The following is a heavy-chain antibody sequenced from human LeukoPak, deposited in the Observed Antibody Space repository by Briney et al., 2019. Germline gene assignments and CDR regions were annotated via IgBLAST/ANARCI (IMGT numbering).Heavy chain of an antibody. J-gene: IGHJ3*02. CDR3: ARDHYGSGSAFDI. V-gene: IGHV3-21*01. CDR1: GFTFSSYS. D-gene: IGHD3-10*01. CDR2: ISSSSSYI. Sequence: GGSLRLLCAASGFTFSSYSMNWVRHARGKGLEEVSSISSSSSYIYYADSVEGRFTISRENAKNSLYLQMNSLRAEDTAVYYCARDHYGSGSAFDIWGQGTMVTVSS.